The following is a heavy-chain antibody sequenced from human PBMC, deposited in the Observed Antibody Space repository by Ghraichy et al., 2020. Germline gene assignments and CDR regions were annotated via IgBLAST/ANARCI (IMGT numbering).Heavy chain of an antibody. D-gene: IGHD3-10*01. CDR3: VRDRAFKCFDY. Sequence: GALNIPCAGSGFNFTAAWMNWVRQAPGTGLEWVAGIKPDCSETFHVDSVTGRFTISRYNAKNSLYLQMNSLLAEDSAFYYCVRDRAFKCFDYWGQGTLVTVSS. CDR1: GFNFTAAW. J-gene: IGHJ4*02. CDR2: IKPDCSET. V-gene: IGHV3-7*03.